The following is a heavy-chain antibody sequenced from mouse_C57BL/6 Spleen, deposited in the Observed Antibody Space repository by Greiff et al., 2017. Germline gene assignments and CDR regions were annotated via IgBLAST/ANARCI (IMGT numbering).Heavy chain of an antibody. CDR3: ARGNYEGYFDY. CDR1: GYTFTSYW. Sequence: QVQLQQSDAELVKPGASVKLSCKASGYTFTSYWMHWVKQRPGQGLEWIGEIDPSDSYNNYNQKFTGKSTLTVDKSYSTAYMQLSSLTSEDSAVYYCARGNYEGYFDYWGQGTTLTVSS. J-gene: IGHJ2*01. V-gene: IGHV1-69*01. D-gene: IGHD1-1*01. CDR2: IDPSDSYN.